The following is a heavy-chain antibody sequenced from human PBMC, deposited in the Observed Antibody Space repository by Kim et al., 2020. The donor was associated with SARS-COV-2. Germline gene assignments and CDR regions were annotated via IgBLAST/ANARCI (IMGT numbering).Heavy chain of an antibody. D-gene: IGHD3-9*01. V-gene: IGHV1-24*01. Sequence: IYAQKFQGRVTMTEDTSTDTAYMELSSLRSEDTAVYYCATEVLRYDAFDIWGQGTMVTVSS. CDR3: ATEVLRYDAFDI. J-gene: IGHJ3*02.